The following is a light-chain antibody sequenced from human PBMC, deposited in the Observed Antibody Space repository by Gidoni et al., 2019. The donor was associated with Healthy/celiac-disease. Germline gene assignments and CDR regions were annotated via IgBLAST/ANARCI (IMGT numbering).Light chain of an antibody. J-gene: IGLJ2*01. CDR1: NIGSKN. CDR2: RDS. Sequence: SSELTQPLSVSLALGQTARITCGGNNIGSKNVHWYQQKPGQAPVLVIYRDSNRPSGIPERFSGSNSGNTATLTISRAQAGDEADYYCQVWDSSTSVVFGGGTKLTVL. CDR3: QVWDSSTSVV. V-gene: IGLV3-9*01.